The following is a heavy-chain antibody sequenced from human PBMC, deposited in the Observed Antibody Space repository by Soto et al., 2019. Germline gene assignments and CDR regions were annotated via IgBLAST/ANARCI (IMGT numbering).Heavy chain of an antibody. V-gene: IGHV3-48*02. CDR2: ISRTSGTI. Sequence: GGSVRLSCAASGFTFSSSAMSWVRQAPGKGLERVSYISRTSGTIYYADSVKGRFTISRDNAKNSLYLQMNSLRDEDTAVYYCATSRDIVLVKYAVPFFFDFWGLGTLVTVSS. D-gene: IGHD2-8*01. CDR3: ATSRDIVLVKYAVPFFFDF. J-gene: IGHJ4*02. CDR1: GFTFSSSA.